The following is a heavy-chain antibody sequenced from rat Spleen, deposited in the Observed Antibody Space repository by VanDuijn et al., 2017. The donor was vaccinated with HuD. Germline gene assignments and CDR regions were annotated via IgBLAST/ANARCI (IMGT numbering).Heavy chain of an antibody. CDR1: GYSITSSYR. CDR2: IDSAGST. Sequence: ESGPGLVKPSQSLSLTCSVTGYSITSSYRWNWIRKFPGNKLEWMGYIDSAGSTNYNPSLKSRISITRDTSKNQFFLQVNSVTTEDTATYYCVANYDGTYYYFDYWGQGVMVIVSS. D-gene: IGHD1-12*02. CDR3: VANYDGTYYYFDY. J-gene: IGHJ2*01. V-gene: IGHV3-3*01.